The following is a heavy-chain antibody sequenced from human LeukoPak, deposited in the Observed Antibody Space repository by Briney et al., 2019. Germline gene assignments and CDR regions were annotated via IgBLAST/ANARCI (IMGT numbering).Heavy chain of an antibody. Sequence: SETLSLTCTVSGGSISSYYWSWIRQPPGKGLEWIGEIYHSGSTNYNPSLKSRVTISVDKSKNQFSLKLSSVTAADTAVYYCARIAVAGSFDYWGQGTLVTVSS. D-gene: IGHD6-19*01. CDR3: ARIAVAGSFDY. J-gene: IGHJ4*02. V-gene: IGHV4-59*12. CDR2: IYHSGST. CDR1: GGSISSYY.